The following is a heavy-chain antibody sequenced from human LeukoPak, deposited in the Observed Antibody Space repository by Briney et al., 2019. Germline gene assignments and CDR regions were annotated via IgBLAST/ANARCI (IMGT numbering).Heavy chain of an antibody. CDR3: ARGETYSDLDY. Sequence: SETLSLTCTVSSGSISNYYWSWIRQAPGKGLEWIGYIYYSGSTNYNPSLKSRVTISVDTSKNQFSLKLSSVTAADTAIYYCARGETYSDLDYWGQGTLVTVSS. D-gene: IGHD2-15*01. J-gene: IGHJ4*02. V-gene: IGHV4-59*08. CDR1: SGSISNYY. CDR2: IYYSGST.